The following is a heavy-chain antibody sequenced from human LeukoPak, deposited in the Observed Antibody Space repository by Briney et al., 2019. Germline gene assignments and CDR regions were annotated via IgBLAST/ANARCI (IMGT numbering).Heavy chain of an antibody. CDR3: ARPDCTNGVCYRGTLDY. CDR2: IIPIFGTA. D-gene: IGHD2-8*01. V-gene: IGHV1-69*13. CDR1: GYTFTSYY. J-gene: IGHJ4*02. Sequence: GASVKVSCKASGYTFTSYYIHWVRQAPGQGLEWMGGIIPIFGTANYAQKFQGRVTITADESTSTAYMELSSLRSEDTAVYYCARPDCTNGVCYRGTLDYWGQGTLVTVSS.